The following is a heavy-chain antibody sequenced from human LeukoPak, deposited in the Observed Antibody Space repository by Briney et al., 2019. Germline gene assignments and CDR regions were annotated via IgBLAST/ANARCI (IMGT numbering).Heavy chain of an antibody. CDR1: GFTVSSNY. J-gene: IGHJ4*02. D-gene: IGHD2-2*01. CDR3: AKVASLCTSTSCVRGGFDY. V-gene: IGHV3-23*01. Sequence: GGSLRLSCAASGFTVSSNYMSWVRQVPGKGLEWVSALSGSGGNTYYTDSVKGRFTISRDNSKNTLYLQMNSLSAEDTAKYYCAKVASLCTSTSCVRGGFDYWGQGTLVTVSS. CDR2: LSGSGGNT.